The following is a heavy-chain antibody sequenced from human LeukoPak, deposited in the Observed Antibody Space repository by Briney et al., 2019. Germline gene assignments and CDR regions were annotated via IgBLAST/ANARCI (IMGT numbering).Heavy chain of an antibody. CDR3: ARHSDDNKIYYSFDS. CDR1: VDSMRIFY. J-gene: IGHJ4*02. V-gene: IGHV4-59*08. CDR2: ISYTGST. D-gene: IGHD5/OR15-5a*01. Sequence: WETLSLTCAVSVDSMRIFYGSWMRRPRGKGGEGIAYISYTGSTNYNPTLKRRVTISVEASKNPFSLRLSSVTAADTAVYYCARHSDDNKIYYSFDSSGQGTLGTVSS.